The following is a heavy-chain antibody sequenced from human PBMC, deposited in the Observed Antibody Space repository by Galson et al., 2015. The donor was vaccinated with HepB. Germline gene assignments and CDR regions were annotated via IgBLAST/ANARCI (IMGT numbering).Heavy chain of an antibody. J-gene: IGHJ4*02. CDR1: GFTFSSYA. V-gene: IGHV3-64*04. CDR2: ISSNGGST. CDR3: ARGNYGDYVVDY. Sequence: SLRLSCAASGFTFSSYAMHWVRQAPGKGLEYVSAISSNGGSTYYADSVKGRFTISRDNAKNSLYLQMNSLRAEDTAVYYCARGNYGDYVVDYWGQGTLVTVSS. D-gene: IGHD4-17*01.